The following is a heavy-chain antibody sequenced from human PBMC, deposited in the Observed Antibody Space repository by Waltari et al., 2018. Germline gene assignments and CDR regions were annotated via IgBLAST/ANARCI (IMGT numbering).Heavy chain of an antibody. J-gene: IGHJ6*02. Sequence: QVQLQQWGAGLLKPSETLSLTCAVYGGSFSGYYWSWIRQPPGKGLEWIGEINQSGSTNYNPSLKSRVTISVDTSKNQFSLKLSSVTAADTAVYYCARGRGGVSSSSFGYYYYGMDVWGQGTTVTVSS. D-gene: IGHD6-6*01. CDR3: ARGRGGVSSSSFGYYYYGMDV. V-gene: IGHV4-34*01. CDR2: INQSGST. CDR1: GGSFSGYY.